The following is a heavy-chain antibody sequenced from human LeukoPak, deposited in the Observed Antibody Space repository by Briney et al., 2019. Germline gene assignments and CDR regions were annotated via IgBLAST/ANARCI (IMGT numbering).Heavy chain of an antibody. CDR1: GGSISSGGYY. D-gene: IGHD4-11*01. J-gene: IGHJ3*02. CDR2: IYYSGST. V-gene: IGHV4-31*03. CDR3: AMTTVTTDAFDI. Sequence: SQTLSLTCTVSGGSISSGGYYWSWIRQHPGKGLEWIGYIYYSGSTYYNPSLKSRVTISVDTSKNQFSLKLSSVTAADTAVYYCAMTTVTTDAFDIWGQGTMVTVSS.